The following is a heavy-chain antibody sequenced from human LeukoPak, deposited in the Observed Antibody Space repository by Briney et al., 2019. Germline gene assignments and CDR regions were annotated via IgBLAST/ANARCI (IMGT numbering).Heavy chain of an antibody. V-gene: IGHV4-34*01. J-gene: IGHJ6*03. CDR2: FNHSGST. CDR1: GGSSSGYY. CDR3: ARGAADRNNYYYYIDV. Sequence: SETLSLTCAVYGGSSSGYYWGWFGHPPGKGREWFGEFNHSGSTNYNPSLKSRFTISVDTSKNQFSLKLTSVTAADTAVYYCARGAADRNNYYYYIDVWGKGTTVTVSS. D-gene: IGHD1/OR15-1a*01.